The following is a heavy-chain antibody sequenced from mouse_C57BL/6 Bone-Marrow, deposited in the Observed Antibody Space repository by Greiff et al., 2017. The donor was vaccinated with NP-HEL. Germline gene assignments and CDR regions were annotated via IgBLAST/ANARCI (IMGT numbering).Heavy chain of an antibody. CDR1: GYTFTDYN. CDR2: INPNNGGT. Sequence: VQLQQSGPELVKPGASVKIPCKASGYTFTDYNMDWVKQSHGKSLEWIGDINPNNGGTIYNQKFKGKATLTVDKSSSTAYMELRSLTSEDTAVYYCAIKSRYYGSSHWYFDVWGTGTTVTVSS. CDR3: AIKSRYYGSSHWYFDV. V-gene: IGHV1-18*01. J-gene: IGHJ1*03. D-gene: IGHD1-1*01.